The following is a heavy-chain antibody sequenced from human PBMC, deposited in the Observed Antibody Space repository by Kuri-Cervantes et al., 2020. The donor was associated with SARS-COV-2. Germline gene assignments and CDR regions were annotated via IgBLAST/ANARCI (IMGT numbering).Heavy chain of an antibody. V-gene: IGHV1-24*01. Sequence: ASVKVSCKVSGYTLSELSIHWARQPPGQGLEWMGGYHPDDGETFYAQKFQGRVTMTEDTSTDTAYMELSSLGSEDTAVYYCACTKVVPAAIARLDYWGQGTLVTVSS. D-gene: IGHD2-2*02. CDR1: GYTLSELS. CDR3: ACTKVVPAAIARLDY. CDR2: YHPDDGET. J-gene: IGHJ4*02.